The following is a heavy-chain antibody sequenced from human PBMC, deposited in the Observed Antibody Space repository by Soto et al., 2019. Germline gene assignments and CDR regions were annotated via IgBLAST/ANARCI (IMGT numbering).Heavy chain of an antibody. CDR1: GDTFSSYA. Sequence: QVQLVQSGAEVKKPGSSVKVSCKASGDTFSSYAFSWVRQAPGQGLEWMGGIIPIFGTANYAQKFQGRVTITADKSTSTAYMGLRRLRSEDTAVHYCARAGYCSGSSCYWFDYWGQGTLVTASS. CDR2: IIPIFGTA. J-gene: IGHJ4*02. CDR3: ARAGYCSGSSCYWFDY. V-gene: IGHV1-69*06. D-gene: IGHD2-15*01.